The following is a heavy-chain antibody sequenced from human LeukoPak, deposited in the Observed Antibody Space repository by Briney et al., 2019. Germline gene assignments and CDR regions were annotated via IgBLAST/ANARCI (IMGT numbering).Heavy chain of an antibody. Sequence: PGRSLRLSCAASGFTFSSYSMNWVRQAPGKGLEWVSSISSSSSYIYYADSVKGRFTISRDNPKNSLYLQMNSLRAEDTALYYCARDLATVKTGPDYWGQGTLVSVSS. D-gene: IGHD4-11*01. CDR1: GFTFSSYS. CDR3: ARDLATVKTGPDY. V-gene: IGHV3-21*01. CDR2: ISSSSSYI. J-gene: IGHJ4*02.